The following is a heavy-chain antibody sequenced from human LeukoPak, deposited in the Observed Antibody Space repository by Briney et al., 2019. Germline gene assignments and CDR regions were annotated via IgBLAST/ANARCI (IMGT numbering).Heavy chain of an antibody. Sequence: GASVKVSCKASEYTFTGYYMHWVRQAPGQGLEWMGWINPNSGGTNYAQKFQGRVTMTRDTSISTAYMELSRLRSDDTAVYYCARVKPQRRDYYDSSGYMAFDPWGQGTLVTVSS. CDR3: ARVKPQRRDYYDSSGYMAFDP. D-gene: IGHD3-22*01. J-gene: IGHJ5*02. CDR2: INPNSGGT. V-gene: IGHV1-2*02. CDR1: EYTFTGYY.